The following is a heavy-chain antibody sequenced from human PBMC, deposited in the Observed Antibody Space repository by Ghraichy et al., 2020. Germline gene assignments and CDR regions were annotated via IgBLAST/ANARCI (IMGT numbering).Heavy chain of an antibody. D-gene: IGHD6-13*01. J-gene: IGHJ5*02. V-gene: IGHV4-4*02. CDR1: GGSISSSNW. Sequence: SETLSLTCAVSGGSISSSNWWSWVRQPPGKGLEWIGEIYHSGSTNYNPSLKSRVTISVDKSKNQFSLKLSSVTAADTAVYYCARSLPIAAAVENWFDPWGQGTLVTVSS. CDR3: ARSLPIAAAVENWFDP. CDR2: IYHSGST.